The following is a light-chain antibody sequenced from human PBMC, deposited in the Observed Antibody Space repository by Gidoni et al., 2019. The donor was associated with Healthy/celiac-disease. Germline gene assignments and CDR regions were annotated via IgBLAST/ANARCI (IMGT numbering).Light chain of an antibody. V-gene: IGKV1-39*01. CDR2: AAS. Sequence: DIQMTQSPSSLSASVGDRVTITCRASQCSSSYLNWYQQKPGKAPKHLIYAASSLQSGVPSRFSGSGCGTDYTLTISSLQPEDVATYYCQQNYNTPPWTFGQGTKVEIK. CDR3: QQNYNTPPWT. J-gene: IGKJ1*01. CDR1: QCSSSY.